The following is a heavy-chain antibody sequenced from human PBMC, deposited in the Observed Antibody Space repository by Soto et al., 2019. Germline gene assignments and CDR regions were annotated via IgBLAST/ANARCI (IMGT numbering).Heavy chain of an antibody. J-gene: IGHJ5*02. CDR1: GSNVSSGGYS. Sequence: PSETLSLTCALSGSNVSSGGYSWRWIRQPPGKGLEWIGYIYHSGSTYYNPSLKSRVTISVDRSKNQFSLKLSSVTAADTAVYYCARVLESVVPAVPHPWFDPWGQGTLVTVSS. V-gene: IGHV4-30-2*01. CDR3: ARVLESVVPAVPHPWFDP. CDR2: IYHSGST. D-gene: IGHD2-2*01.